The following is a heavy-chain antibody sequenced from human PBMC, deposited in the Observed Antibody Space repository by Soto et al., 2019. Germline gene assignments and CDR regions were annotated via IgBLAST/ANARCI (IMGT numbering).Heavy chain of an antibody. V-gene: IGHV3-33*01. Sequence: QVQLVESGGGVVQPGRSLRLSCAASGFTFSGYGMHWVRQAPGKGLEWVAVTRHDGSNTYYADSVRGRFTISRDNSNKMLYRQMNSLRAEDTAVDYCARDGVGTTTYFGYFDYWGQGTLVTVSS. CDR2: TRHDGSNT. J-gene: IGHJ4*02. CDR1: GFTFSGYG. D-gene: IGHD1-26*01. CDR3: ARDGVGTTTYFGYFDY.